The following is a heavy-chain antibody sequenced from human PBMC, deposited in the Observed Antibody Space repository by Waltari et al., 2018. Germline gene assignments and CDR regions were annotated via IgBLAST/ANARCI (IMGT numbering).Heavy chain of an antibody. Sequence: QVQLQESGPRLVKPSETLSLTCTVSGRSIRNHYWNWIRQTAGKGLEWIGRIYSTGTTNFNPSLKGRVTMSVDTSKNHFSLNLTSLTAADTALYYCATNLQAAEGMDSWGQGTLVFVSS. V-gene: IGHV4-4*07. CDR1: GRSIRNHY. J-gene: IGHJ4*02. D-gene: IGHD6-13*01. CDR3: ATNLQAAEGMDS. CDR2: IYSTGTT.